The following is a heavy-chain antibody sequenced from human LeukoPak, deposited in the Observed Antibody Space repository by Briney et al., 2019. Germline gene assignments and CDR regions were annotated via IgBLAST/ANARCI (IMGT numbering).Heavy chain of an antibody. J-gene: IGHJ3*02. CDR1: GFTFSDYY. Sequence: GGSLRLSCAASGFTFSDYYMSWIRQAPGKGLEWVANIKHDGGEKYYVDSVKGRFTISRDNAKNSLDLQMNNLRVEDTAVYYCATSQTTSGRYGNAFDIWGQGTTVTV. V-gene: IGHV3-7*01. D-gene: IGHD6-19*01. CDR3: ATSQTTSGRYGNAFDI. CDR2: IKHDGGEK.